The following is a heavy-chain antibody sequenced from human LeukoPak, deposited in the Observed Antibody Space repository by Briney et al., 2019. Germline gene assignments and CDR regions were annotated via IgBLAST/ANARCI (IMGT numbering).Heavy chain of an antibody. D-gene: IGHD4-23*01. J-gene: IGHJ4*02. CDR3: ARPRGNSVWDLEY. Sequence: ASVKVSCKASGYTFTDHYMRWVRQAPGQGLEWMGWINPNSGGTNYAQKFHDRVTMTRDTSTSTVYMELTNLRSDDTAVYYCARPRGNSVWDLEYWGQGSLVTVSS. CDR1: GYTFTDHY. CDR2: INPNSGGT. V-gene: IGHV1-2*02.